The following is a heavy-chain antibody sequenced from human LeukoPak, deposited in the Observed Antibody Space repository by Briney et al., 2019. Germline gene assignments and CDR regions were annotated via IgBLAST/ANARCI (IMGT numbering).Heavy chain of an antibody. CDR2: VNPDSGGT. J-gene: IGHJ4*02. V-gene: IGHV1-2*02. D-gene: IGHD2-15*01. CDR3: ATGYCSDVRCHENDF. Sequence: ASVKVSCKASGYTFTGFYIHWVRQAPGQGLEWMGWVNPDSGGTNYAQKFQGRVTMTRVTSITTAYMVLTGLKFDDTAMYYCATGYCSDVRCHENDFWGQGTLVTVSS. CDR1: GYTFTGFY.